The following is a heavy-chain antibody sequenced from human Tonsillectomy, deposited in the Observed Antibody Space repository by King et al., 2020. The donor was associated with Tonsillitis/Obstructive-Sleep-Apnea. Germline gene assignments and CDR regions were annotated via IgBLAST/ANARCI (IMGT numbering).Heavy chain of an antibody. CDR2: MYSGGNT. CDR3: TRDLGAPFDY. CDR1: GFTVSSSY. Sequence: VQLVESGGGLIQPGGSLRLSCAASGFTVSSSYMSWVRQAPGKGLEWVSVMYSGGNTHYADSVKGRFTISRDNSKNTLYLQMNSLGAEDPAVYYCTRDLGAPFDYWGQGSLVTVSS. V-gene: IGHV3-53*01. J-gene: IGHJ4*02.